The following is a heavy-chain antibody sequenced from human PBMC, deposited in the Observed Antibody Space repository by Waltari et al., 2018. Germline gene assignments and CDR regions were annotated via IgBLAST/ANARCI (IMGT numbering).Heavy chain of an antibody. CDR3: ARRGYCGIDCYSNYFDF. J-gene: IGHJ4*02. D-gene: IGHD2-21*01. Sequence: QVLLQQWGAGLLKPSETLSLTCAVYGGSFNFYYWSWIRQPPGEGLEGVGEITPSGRTNYNPSLKRRVSISVDTPNNQCSLKLTSVTAADTAAYYCARRGYCGIDCYSNYFDFWGQGTLVTVSS. CDR2: ITPSGRT. CDR1: GGSFNFYY. V-gene: IGHV4-34*01.